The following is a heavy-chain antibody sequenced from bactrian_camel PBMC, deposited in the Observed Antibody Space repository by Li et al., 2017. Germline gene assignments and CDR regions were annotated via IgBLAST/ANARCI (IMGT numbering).Heavy chain of an antibody. CDR1: GYTYSGHC. CDR2: IDKSGSP. CDR3: AADSYNLQLARSYTY. V-gene: IGHV3S53*01. J-gene: IGHJ4*01. Sequence: VQLVESGGDSVQAGGSLRLSCAFSGYTYSGHCMGWFRQAPGKEREGVAAIDKSGSPTYTYSVMGRFTISKDNVKNTLYLQMDNLKPEDTAMYYCAADSYNLQLARSYTYWGHGTQVTVS. D-gene: IGHD7*01.